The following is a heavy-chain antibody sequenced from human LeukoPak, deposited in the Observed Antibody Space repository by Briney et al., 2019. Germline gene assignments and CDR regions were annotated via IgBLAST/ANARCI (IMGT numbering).Heavy chain of an antibody. V-gene: IGHV4-59*01. CDR2: IYYSGTT. D-gene: IGHD3-22*01. J-gene: IGHJ5*02. CDR1: GGSISSYY. CDR3: ARDHYDSRGQFDP. Sequence: PSETLSLTCTVSGGSISSYYWGWIRQPPGKGLEWIGYIYYSGTTNYNPSLKSRVTFSVDTSKNHFALSLSSVTPADTAVYYCARDHYDSRGQFDPWGQGTLVTVSS.